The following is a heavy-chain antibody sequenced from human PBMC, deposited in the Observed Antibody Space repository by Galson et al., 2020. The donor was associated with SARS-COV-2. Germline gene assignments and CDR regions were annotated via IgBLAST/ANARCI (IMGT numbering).Heavy chain of an antibody. CDR3: ARAKGTTWSTYYFDY. J-gene: IGHJ4*02. D-gene: IGHD1-1*01. V-gene: IGHV3-72*01. CDR1: GFTFSDHY. CDR2: SRNKPNRYTT. Sequence: GGSLRLSCAASGFTFSDHYMDWVRQAPGKGLEWIGRSRNKPNRYTTEYAASVKGRFTISRDESQNSLYLQMNSLKTEDTAVYYCARAKGTTWSTYYFDYWGQGSLVTVSS.